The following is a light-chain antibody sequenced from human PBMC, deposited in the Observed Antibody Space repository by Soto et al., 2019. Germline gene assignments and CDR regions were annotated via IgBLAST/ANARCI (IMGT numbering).Light chain of an antibody. CDR3: CSYAGSYTFEV. Sequence: QSALTQPRSVSGSPGQSVTISCTGTSSDVGGYNYVSWYQQHPGKAPKLMIHDVSKRPSGVPDRFSGSKSGNTASLTISGLQAEDEADYYCCSYAGSYTFEVFGGGTKVTVL. V-gene: IGLV2-11*01. CDR1: SSDVGGYNY. J-gene: IGLJ2*01. CDR2: DVS.